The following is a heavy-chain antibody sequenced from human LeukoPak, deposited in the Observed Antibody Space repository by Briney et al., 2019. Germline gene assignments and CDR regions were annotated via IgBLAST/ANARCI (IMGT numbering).Heavy chain of an antibody. CDR3: ARYDVWGTYRAFDY. CDR2: IYHSGST. Sequence: SETLSLTCTVPGGSISSDYYWGWIRQPPGRGLEWIGTIYHSGSTYYNPSLKSRVTISVDTSKNQFSLKLSSVTAADTAVYYCARYDVWGTYRAFDYWGQGTLVTVSS. V-gene: IGHV4-38-2*02. J-gene: IGHJ4*02. CDR1: GGSISSDYY. D-gene: IGHD3-16*02.